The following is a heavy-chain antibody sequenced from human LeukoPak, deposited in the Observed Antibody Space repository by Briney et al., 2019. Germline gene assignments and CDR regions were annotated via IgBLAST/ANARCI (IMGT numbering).Heavy chain of an antibody. CDR1: GFTFSSYG. Sequence: GGSLRLSCAASGFTFSSYGMHWVRQAPGKGLEWVAVISYDGSNKYYADSVKGRFTISRDNSKNTLYLQMNSLRAEDTAVYYCAKDLHSSGWTNIDYWGQGTLVTVSS. J-gene: IGHJ4*02. V-gene: IGHV3-30*18. D-gene: IGHD6-19*01. CDR2: ISYDGSNK. CDR3: AKDLHSSGWTNIDY.